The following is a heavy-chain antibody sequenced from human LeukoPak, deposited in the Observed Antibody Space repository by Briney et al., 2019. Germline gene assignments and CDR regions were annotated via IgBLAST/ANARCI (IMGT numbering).Heavy chain of an antibody. V-gene: IGHV4-39*07. CDR1: GGSISSSSYS. D-gene: IGHD6-19*01. J-gene: IGHJ5*02. CDR3: ARRFDWYSSGSSWFDP. CDR2: VYYSGST. Sequence: SETLSLTCTVSGGSISSSSYSWGWIRQPPGKGLEWIGSVYYSGSTYYNPSLKSRVTISVDTSKNQFSLKLSSVTAADTAVYYCARRFDWYSSGSSWFDPWDQGTLVTVSS.